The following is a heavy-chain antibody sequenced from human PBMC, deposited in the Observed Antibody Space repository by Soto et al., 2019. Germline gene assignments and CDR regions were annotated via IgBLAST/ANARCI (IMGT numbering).Heavy chain of an antibody. CDR2: ISYSGTT. D-gene: IGHD1-26*01. V-gene: IGHV4-30-4*01. CDR1: GDSTSSHNND. CDR3: ARDQSGSYGFDY. J-gene: IGHJ4*02. Sequence: SETLSLTCTGSGDSTSSHNNDRSGFRQPPGEGLEWIGFISYSGTTSYSPSLKSRVAISLDTSKNQFSLSLSSVTAADTAVYYCARDQSGSYGFDYWGKGTLVTVS.